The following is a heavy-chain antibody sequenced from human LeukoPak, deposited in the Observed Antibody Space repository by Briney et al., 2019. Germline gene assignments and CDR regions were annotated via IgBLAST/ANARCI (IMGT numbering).Heavy chain of an antibody. D-gene: IGHD6-13*01. CDR1: GFTFSSYW. J-gene: IGHJ6*03. Sequence: GGSLRLSCAASGFTFSSYWMSWVRQAPGKGLEWVANIKQDGSEKYYVDSVKGRFTISRDNAKNSLYLQMNSLRAEDTAVYYCARVYSIWYPVGYYYYYMDVWGEGTTVTVSS. V-gene: IGHV3-7*01. CDR3: ARVYSIWYPVGYYYYYMDV. CDR2: IKQDGSEK.